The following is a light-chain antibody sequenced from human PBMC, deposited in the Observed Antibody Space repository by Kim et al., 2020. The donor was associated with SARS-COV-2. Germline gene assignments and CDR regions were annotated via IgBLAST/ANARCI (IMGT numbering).Light chain of an antibody. V-gene: IGKV3-11*01. CDR1: QSVNSY. Sequence: EIELTQSPATLSLSPGDRATLSCRASQSVNSYLAWYQQRPGQAPRILIYDASNRVTGIPARFSGSGSGTDFTLTISSLEPEDFAVYYCQQRSSWPTAFGQGTKVDIK. CDR2: DAS. J-gene: IGKJ1*01. CDR3: QQRSSWPTA.